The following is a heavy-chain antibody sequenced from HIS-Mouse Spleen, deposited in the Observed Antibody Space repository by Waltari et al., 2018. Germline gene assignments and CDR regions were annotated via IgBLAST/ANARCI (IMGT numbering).Heavy chain of an antibody. CDR2: IKQDGSEK. Sequence: EVQLVDSGGGLVQPGGSLSRSWAASGFTLSRDWMSWVRQAPGKGLEWVANIKQDGSEKYYVDSVKGRFTISRDNAKNSLYLQMNSLRAEDTAVYYCARERRGPGWFDPWGQGTLVTVSS. CDR3: ARERRGPGWFDP. CDR1: GFTLSRDW. V-gene: IGHV3-7*01. D-gene: IGHD5-12*01. J-gene: IGHJ5*02.